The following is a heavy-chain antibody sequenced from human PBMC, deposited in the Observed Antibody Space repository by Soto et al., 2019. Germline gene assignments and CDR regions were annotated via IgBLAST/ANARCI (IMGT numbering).Heavy chain of an antibody. CDR2: ISSSSSYI. J-gene: IGHJ5*02. CDR3: ARERNTMVRGEKRTHYDP. CDR1: GFTFSSYS. V-gene: IGHV3-21*01. Sequence: GGSLRLSCAASGFTFSSYSMNWVRQAPGKGLEWVSSISSSSSYIYYADSVKGRFTISRDNAKNSLYLQMNSLRAEDTAVYYCARERNTMVRGEKRTHYDPWGQGTRVTAPQ. D-gene: IGHD3-10*01.